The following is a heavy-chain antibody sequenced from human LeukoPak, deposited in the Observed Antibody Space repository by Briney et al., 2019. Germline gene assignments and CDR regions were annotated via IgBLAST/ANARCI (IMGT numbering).Heavy chain of an antibody. CDR2: INPSGGST. CDR3: ARAGITMIVGGNDWFDL. V-gene: IGHV1-46*01. J-gene: IGHJ5*02. CDR1: GYTFTSYY. D-gene: IGHD3-22*01. Sequence: ASVKVSCKASGYTFTSYYMHWVRQAPGQGLGWMGIINPSGGSTRYAQKFQGRVTMTRDMSTSTVYMELSSLRSEDTAVYYCARAGITMIVGGNDWFDLWGQGTLVTVSS.